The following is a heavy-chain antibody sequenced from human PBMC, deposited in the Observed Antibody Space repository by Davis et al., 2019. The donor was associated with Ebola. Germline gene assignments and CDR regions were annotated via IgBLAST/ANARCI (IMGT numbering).Heavy chain of an antibody. D-gene: IGHD4-11*01. CDR3: ARRASNYNYFDY. V-gene: IGHV4-4*07. J-gene: IGHJ4*02. CDR2: IYTSGST. CDR1: GDSINSYY. Sequence: SETLSLTCTVSGDSINSYYCTWIRQPAGRGLEWIGRIYTSGSTNYNPSLKSRVTMSVDTSKNQFSLTLTSVTAADMAVYYCARRASNYNYFDYWGQGTLVTVSS.